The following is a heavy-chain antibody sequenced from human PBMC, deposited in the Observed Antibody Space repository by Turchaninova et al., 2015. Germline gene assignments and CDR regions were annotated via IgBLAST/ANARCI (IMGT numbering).Heavy chain of an antibody. D-gene: IGHD6-6*01. CDR1: GFTFSNYA. V-gene: IGHV3-30*14. J-gene: IGHJ4*02. Sequence: QVQLVESGGGVVQPRRSLRLSCAASGFTFSNYALHWVRQAPGKGLEWLAITSSVGCSTNFADSVKHRVPIYRDNTPIILTPHMNSLTGDDTTIYYCASPPDLGEYSNLTSSRGDFHYWGQGTLVTVSS. CDR3: ASPPDLGEYSNLTSSRGDFHY. CDR2: TSSVGCST.